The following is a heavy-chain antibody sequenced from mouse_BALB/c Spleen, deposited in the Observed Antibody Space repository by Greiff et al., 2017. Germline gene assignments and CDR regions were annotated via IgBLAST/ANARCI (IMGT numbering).Heavy chain of an antibody. J-gene: IGHJ2*01. V-gene: IGHV1-87*01. CDR2: IYPGDGDT. CDR3: ARLREPLGDYFDD. Sequence: QVQLKESGAELARPGASVKLSCKASGYTFTSYWMQWVKQRPGQGLEWIGAIYPGDGDTRYTQKFKGKATLTADKSSSTAYMQLSSLASEDSAVYYCARLREPLGDYFDDWGQGTTLTVSS. D-gene: IGHD3-3*01. CDR1: GYTFTSYW.